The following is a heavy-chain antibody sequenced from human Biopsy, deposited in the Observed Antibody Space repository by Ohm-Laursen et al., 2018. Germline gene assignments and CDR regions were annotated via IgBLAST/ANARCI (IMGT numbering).Heavy chain of an antibody. CDR3: ARNAWPTLSTMIVVVKGFNWFDP. D-gene: IGHD3-22*01. J-gene: IGHJ5*02. CDR2: INPSGGSP. V-gene: IGHV1-46*01. Sequence: GASVKVSCKASGYTFTSYYMHWVRQAPGQGLEWMGIINPSGGSPTYTKKFQGRVTMTRDTSTSTVYMELSSLRSEDTAVYYCARNAWPTLSTMIVVVKGFNWFDPWGQGTLVTVSS. CDR1: GYTFTSYY.